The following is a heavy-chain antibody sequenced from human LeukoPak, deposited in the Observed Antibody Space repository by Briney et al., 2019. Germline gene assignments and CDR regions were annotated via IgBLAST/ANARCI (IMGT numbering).Heavy chain of an antibody. CDR2: IYSGGRT. CDR3: ARYSYYGSGSFDY. CDR1: EFTVSSNF. V-gene: IGHV3-53*01. J-gene: IGHJ4*02. Sequence: PGGSLRLSCAACEFTVSSNFMRCVRQAPGKGLEWVSVIYSGGRTYYADSVKGRFTISRDNSKNTLYLRMNSLRAEDTAVYYCARYSYYGSGSFDYWGQGTLVTVSS. D-gene: IGHD3-10*01.